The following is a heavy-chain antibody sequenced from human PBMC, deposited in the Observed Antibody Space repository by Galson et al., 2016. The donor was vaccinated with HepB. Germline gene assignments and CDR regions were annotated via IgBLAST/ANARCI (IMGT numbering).Heavy chain of an antibody. CDR1: GYSFTKHW. CDR3: ARQGFCSGSNCRGDAFDI. J-gene: IGHJ3*02. Sequence: QSGAEVKKPGESLKISCKVSGYSFTKHWIDWVRQMPGKGLEWMGRIDPSDSYTNYGPTSQGHVTISTDRATNTASLQWSSLKVSDTGIYFCARQGFCSGSNCRGDAFDIWGQGTTVTVSS. V-gene: IGHV5-10-1*01. CDR2: IDPSDSYT. D-gene: IGHD2-15*01.